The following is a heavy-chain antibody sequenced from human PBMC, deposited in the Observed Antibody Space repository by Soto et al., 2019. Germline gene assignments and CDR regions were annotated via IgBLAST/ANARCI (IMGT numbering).Heavy chain of an antibody. CDR1: GYTFTDYY. V-gene: IGHV1-46*01. CDR2: IDPNCGIT. CDR3: ARGRGMTTSDSFDI. D-gene: IGHD2-15*01. J-gene: IGHJ3*02. Sequence: QVQLVQSGAEVKKPGASVKVSCKASGYTFTDYYMHWVRQAPGQGLEWMGIIDPNCGITSYAQRFQGRVTLSRDTTTSTVYVELTSLRSEDTAIYYCARGRGMTTSDSFDIWGQGTMVTVSS.